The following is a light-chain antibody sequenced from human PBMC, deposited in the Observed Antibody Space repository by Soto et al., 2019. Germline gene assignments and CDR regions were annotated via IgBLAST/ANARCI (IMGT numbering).Light chain of an antibody. J-gene: IGLJ1*01. CDR1: SSNVGINS. V-gene: IGLV1-44*01. Sequence: QSVLTQPPSASGTPGQRVTISCSGSSSNVGINSVNWYQQVPGTTPRLLIFNNNQRPSGIPDRFSGSKSGTSASLAISGLQSADEADYYCAAWDDSLNPSYVFGTGTKLTVL. CDR3: AAWDDSLNPSYV. CDR2: NNN.